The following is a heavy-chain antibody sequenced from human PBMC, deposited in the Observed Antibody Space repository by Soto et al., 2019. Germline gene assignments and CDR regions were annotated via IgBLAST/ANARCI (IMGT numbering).Heavy chain of an antibody. CDR2: IYYSGTT. CDR3: AGGDRWSTQFDH. V-gene: IGHV4-31*03. Sequence: PSETLSLTCTVSGASVSSGGYYWSWIRQHPGMGLEWIGYIYYSGTTYYNPTLKSRVDISMDTSKNQFSLKLTSLTAADTAVFFCAGGDRWSTQFDHWGQGTLVTVSS. J-gene: IGHJ4*02. D-gene: IGHD2-15*01. CDR1: GASVSSGGYY.